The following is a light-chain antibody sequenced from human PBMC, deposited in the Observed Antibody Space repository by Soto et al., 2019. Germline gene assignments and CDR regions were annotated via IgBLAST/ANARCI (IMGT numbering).Light chain of an antibody. V-gene: IGKV3-20*01. CDR2: GAS. CDR1: QSVNSNF. Sequence: EIVLTQSPGTLSLSPGERATLSCRVSQSVNSNFLAWYQQKPGQAPRLLIYGASTRATGIPDRFSGSGSGTDFTLTISRLEPADFAMYYCQQYGSSPIYTFGQGTKLEIK. J-gene: IGKJ2*01. CDR3: QQYGSSPIYT.